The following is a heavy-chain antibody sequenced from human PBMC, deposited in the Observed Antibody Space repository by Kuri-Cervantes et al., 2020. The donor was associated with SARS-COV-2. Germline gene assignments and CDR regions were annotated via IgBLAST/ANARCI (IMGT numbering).Heavy chain of an antibody. CDR1: GYSFTSYW. CDR3: ARQFARGAAQEGLFDH. Sequence: GESLKISCKASGYSFTSYWIAWVRQMPGKGLEWMGIICPGDSDTRYSPSFQGQVTISTDKSISTAYLQWSSLKASDTAMYYCARQFARGAAQEGLFDHWGQGTLVTVSS. J-gene: IGHJ5*02. CDR2: ICPGDSDT. D-gene: IGHD1-26*01. V-gene: IGHV5-51*01.